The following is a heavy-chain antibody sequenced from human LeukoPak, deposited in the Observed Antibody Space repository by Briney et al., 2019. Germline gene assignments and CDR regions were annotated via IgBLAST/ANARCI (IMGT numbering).Heavy chain of an antibody. Sequence: ASVTVSCKASGGVFTSYAISWVRQAPGQGLEWMGAVIPVFGTLDYAQSFQGRVTFTADESTSTAYMELKNLGSDDTAVYYCARDVGTIFGVVIDRYYYYYMDVWGSGTTVTVSS. J-gene: IGHJ6*03. D-gene: IGHD3-3*01. V-gene: IGHV1-69*13. CDR1: GGVFTSYA. CDR2: VIPVFGTL. CDR3: ARDVGTIFGVVIDRYYYYYMDV.